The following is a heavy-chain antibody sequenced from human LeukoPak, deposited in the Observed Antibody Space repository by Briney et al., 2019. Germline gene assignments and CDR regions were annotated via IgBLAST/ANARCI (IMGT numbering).Heavy chain of an antibody. J-gene: IGHJ4*02. D-gene: IGHD6-6*01. CDR2: IKQDGSEK. Sequence: PGGSLRLSCAASGFTFSSYWMSWVRQASGKGLEWVANIKQDGSEKYYVDSVKGRFTISRDNAKNSLYLQMNSLRAEDTAVYYCARGGRIAARPGDYWGQGTLVTVSS. V-gene: IGHV3-7*01. CDR1: GFTFSSYW. CDR3: ARGGRIAARPGDY.